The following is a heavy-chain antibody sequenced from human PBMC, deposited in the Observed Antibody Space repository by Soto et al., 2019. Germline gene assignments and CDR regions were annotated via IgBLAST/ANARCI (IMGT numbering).Heavy chain of an antibody. J-gene: IGHJ5*02. CDR2: VYHTGDT. D-gene: IGHD2-21*02. V-gene: IGHV4-4*02. CDR1: GGTVASSHW. CDR3: AREIVTARGTNYFHP. Sequence: SETLSLTCGVSGGTVASSHWWSWVRQSPGGGLEWIGNVYHTGDTNFNPSLQSRVTISVDKSNNQFSLRLNSLTAADTAVYFCAREIVTARGTNYFHPCGPGPLVTVSS.